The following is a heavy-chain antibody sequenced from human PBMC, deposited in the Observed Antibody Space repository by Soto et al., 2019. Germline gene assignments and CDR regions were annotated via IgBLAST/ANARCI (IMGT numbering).Heavy chain of an antibody. CDR3: ARHSYYVLDV. CDR2: IRKDGSEI. CDR1: GFTFSSHW. Sequence: DVQLVESGGGLVQPGVSLRLSCAASGFTFSSHWMTWVRQAPGKGLEWVANIRKDGSEIYCVDSVEGRFTISRDNGKNSLCLQMNSLRAEDTAVYYCARHSYYVLDVWGQGTTVTVSS. V-gene: IGHV3-7*05. J-gene: IGHJ6*02.